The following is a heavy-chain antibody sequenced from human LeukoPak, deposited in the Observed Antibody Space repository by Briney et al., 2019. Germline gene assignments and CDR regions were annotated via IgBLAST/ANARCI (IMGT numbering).Heavy chain of an antibody. Sequence: PGGSLRLSCAASGFTFSSYAMYWVRQAPGKGLEWVSGISWNSGSIGYADSVKGRFTISRDNAKNSLYLQMNSLRAEDTALYYCAKAGVFSSSPYYFDYWGQGTLVTVSS. CDR2: ISWNSGSI. V-gene: IGHV3-9*01. J-gene: IGHJ4*02. CDR3: AKAGVFSSSPYYFDY. CDR1: GFTFSSYA. D-gene: IGHD3-9*01.